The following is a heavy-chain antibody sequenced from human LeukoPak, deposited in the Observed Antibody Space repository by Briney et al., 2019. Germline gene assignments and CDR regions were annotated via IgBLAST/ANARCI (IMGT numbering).Heavy chain of an antibody. CDR3: ARGTYGDYADY. CDR2: IYTSGST. J-gene: IGHJ4*02. CDR1: GGSISSGDYY. D-gene: IGHD4-17*01. Sequence: SQTLSLTCTVSGGSISSGDYYWSWIRQPAGKGLEWIGRIYTSGSTNYNPSLKSRVTMSVDTSKNQFSLKLSSVTAADTAVYYCARGTYGDYADYWGQGTLVTVSS. V-gene: IGHV4-61*02.